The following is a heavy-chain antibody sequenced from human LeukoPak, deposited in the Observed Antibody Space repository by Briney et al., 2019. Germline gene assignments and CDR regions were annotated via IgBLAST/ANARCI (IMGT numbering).Heavy chain of an antibody. V-gene: IGHV3-23*01. CDR3: AKHGSGRYFDY. J-gene: IGHJ4*02. D-gene: IGHD6-19*01. CDR1: GFTFSTFSNYG. Sequence: GGSLRLSCAASGFTFSTFSNYGMRWVRQAPGKGLEWVSAISDSGGNAYYADSMKGRFTISRDNSKNTLYLQMNSLRAEDTAVYYCAKHGSGRYFDYWGQGTLVTVSS. CDR2: ISDSGGNA.